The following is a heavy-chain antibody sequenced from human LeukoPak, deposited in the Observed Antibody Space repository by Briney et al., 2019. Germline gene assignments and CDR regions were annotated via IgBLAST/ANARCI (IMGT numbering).Heavy chain of an antibody. V-gene: IGHV3-21*01. Sequence: GGSLRLSCAASGFTFSSYSMNWVRQAPGKGLEWVSFISSSSSYIYYADSMKGRFTVSRDNSKNTLYLQMNSLRAEDTAVYYCARDLRPNDSSGYYYWDYFDYWGQGTLVTVSS. CDR2: ISSSSSYI. CDR1: GFTFSSYS. D-gene: IGHD3-22*01. J-gene: IGHJ4*02. CDR3: ARDLRPNDSSGYYYWDYFDY.